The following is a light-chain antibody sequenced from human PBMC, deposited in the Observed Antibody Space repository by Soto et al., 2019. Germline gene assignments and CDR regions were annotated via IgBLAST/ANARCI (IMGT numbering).Light chain of an antibody. CDR2: DAS. Sequence: EIVMTQSPATLSVSPGERATLSFRASQNVSSNLACYQQRPGQAPRLRIYDASDRAAGIPARFSGSGSGTDFTLTISSLEPEDFAVYYCQQRSNWRITFGQGTRLEIK. J-gene: IGKJ5*01. CDR3: QQRSNWRIT. V-gene: IGKV3-11*01. CDR1: QNVSSN.